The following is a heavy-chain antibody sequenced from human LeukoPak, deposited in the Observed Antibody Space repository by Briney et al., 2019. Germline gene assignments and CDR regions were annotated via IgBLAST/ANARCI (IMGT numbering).Heavy chain of an antibody. CDR2: IYYSGST. V-gene: IGHV4-31*02. Sequence: SETLSLTCTVSGGSISSGGGYYWSWIRQHPGKGLEWIGNIYYSGSTYYNPSLKSRVTISVDTSKNQFSLKLSSVTAADTAVYYCARGAGAYSRSWFDYWGQGTLVTVSS. CDR1: GGSISSGGGYY. J-gene: IGHJ4*02. CDR3: ARGAGAYSRSWFDY. D-gene: IGHD6-13*01.